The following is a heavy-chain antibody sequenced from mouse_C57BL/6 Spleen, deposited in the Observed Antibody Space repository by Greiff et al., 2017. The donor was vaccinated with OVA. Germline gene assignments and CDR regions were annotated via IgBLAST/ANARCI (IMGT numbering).Heavy chain of an antibody. V-gene: IGHV5-17*01. D-gene: IGHD2-4*01. CDR2: ISSGSSTI. Sequence: EVKLMESGGGLVKPGGSLKLSCAASGFTFSDYGMHWVRQAPEKGLEWVAYISSGSSTIYYADTVKGRFTISRDNAKNTLFLQMTSLRSEDTAMYYCARGPYDYDAFDVWGTGTTVTVSS. CDR1: GFTFSDYG. J-gene: IGHJ1*03. CDR3: ARGPYDYDAFDV.